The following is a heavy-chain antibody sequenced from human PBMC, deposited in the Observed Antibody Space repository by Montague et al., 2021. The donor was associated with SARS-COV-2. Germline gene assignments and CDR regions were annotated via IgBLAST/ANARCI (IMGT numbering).Heavy chain of an antibody. D-gene: IGHD3-10*01. Sequence: SETLSLTCAVYGGSFSGYYWTWIRQSPGKGLEWIAEINHSGTTNYNFNPSLRSRVTISVDTSKSQFFLKLSSVTAADTAVYYCARSSGSYSTFDFWGQGTLVTVSS. CDR2: INHSGTT. CDR3: ARSSGSYSTFDF. J-gene: IGHJ4*02. CDR1: GGSFSGYY. V-gene: IGHV4-34*01.